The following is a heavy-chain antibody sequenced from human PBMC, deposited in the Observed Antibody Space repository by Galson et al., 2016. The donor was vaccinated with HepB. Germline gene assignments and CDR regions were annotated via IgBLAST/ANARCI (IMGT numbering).Heavy chain of an antibody. J-gene: IGHJ4*02. CDR3: AHSEPYCGGDCYFPY. Sequence: PALVKPTQTLTLTCTFSGFSLSTSGVGVGWIRQPPGKALECLALIYWDDDVRYSPSLKSRLTITKDTSKNQVVLRMTNMDPVDTAPYYCAHSEPYCGGDCYFPYWGQGTLVTVSS. V-gene: IGHV2-5*02. CDR2: IYWDDDV. CDR1: GFSLSTSGVG. D-gene: IGHD2-21*02.